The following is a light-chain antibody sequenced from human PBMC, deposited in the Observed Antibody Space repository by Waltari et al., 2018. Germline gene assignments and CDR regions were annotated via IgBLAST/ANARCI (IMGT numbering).Light chain of an antibody. CDR3: QQSYSTPWT. J-gene: IGKJ1*01. V-gene: IGKV1-39*01. CDR2: AAS. CDR1: QSISSY. Sequence: DIQMTQSPSSLSASGGDRVTITCRASQSISSYLNWYQQKPGKAPKLLIYAASSLQSGVPSRFSGSGSGTDFTLTISSLQPGDFATYYCQQSYSTPWTFGQGTKVEIK.